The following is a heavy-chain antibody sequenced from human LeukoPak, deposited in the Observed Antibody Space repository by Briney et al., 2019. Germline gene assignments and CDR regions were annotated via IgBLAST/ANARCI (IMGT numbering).Heavy chain of an antibody. V-gene: IGHV1-69*01. CDR3: ARVLDYDFWSGSSD. Sequence: SVKVSCKVSGGTFSSYAISWVRQAPGQGLEWMGGIIPIFGTANYAQKFQGRVTITADESTSTAYMELSSLRSEDTAVYYCARVLDYDFWSGSSDWGQGTLVTVSS. CDR1: GGTFSSYA. CDR2: IIPIFGTA. J-gene: IGHJ4*02. D-gene: IGHD3-3*01.